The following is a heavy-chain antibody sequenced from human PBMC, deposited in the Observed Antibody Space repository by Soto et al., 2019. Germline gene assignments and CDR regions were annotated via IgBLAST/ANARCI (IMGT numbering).Heavy chain of an antibody. V-gene: IGHV3-23*01. J-gene: IGHJ4*02. CDR1: GFTSSSCA. CDR2: ISASGGST. D-gene: IGHD2-8*02. CDR3: ATPGLGTGRYFFHD. Sequence: EVQLLDSGGGLVQPGGSLRLSCVASGFTSSSCALRWVRQAPGKGLEWVSGISASGGSTYYADSVKGRVTISRDKSKNTRSLQMNSLRAEDTAVYYCATPGLGTGRYFFHDWGQGTLVTVSS.